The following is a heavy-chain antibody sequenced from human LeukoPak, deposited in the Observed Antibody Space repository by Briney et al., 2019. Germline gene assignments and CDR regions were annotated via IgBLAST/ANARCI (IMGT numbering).Heavy chain of an antibody. J-gene: IGHJ3*02. D-gene: IGHD5-12*01. CDR1: GGSISSGSYY. CDR2: IYTSGST. CDR3: ARSRPYSGYDGRRDSHAFDI. Sequence: PSQTLSLTCTVSGGSISSGSYYWSWIRQPAGKGLEWIGRIYTSGSTNYNPSLKSRVTISVDTSKNQFSLKLSSVTAADTAVYYCARSRPYSGYDGRRDSHAFDIWGQGTMVTVSS. V-gene: IGHV4-61*02.